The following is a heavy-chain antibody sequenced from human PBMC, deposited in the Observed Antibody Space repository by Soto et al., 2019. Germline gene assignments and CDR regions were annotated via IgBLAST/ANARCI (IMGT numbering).Heavy chain of an antibody. CDR3: ARGPVSGYCSGCSCSWAFDI. CDR1: GYTFTSYD. J-gene: IGHJ3*02. Sequence: QVQLVQSGAEVKKPGASVKVSCKASGYTFTSYDINWVRQATGQGLEWMGWMNPNSGNTGYAQKFQGRVTMTRNTSISTAYMELSSLRSEDTAVYYCARGPVSGYCSGCSCSWAFDIWGQGTMVTVSS. V-gene: IGHV1-8*01. D-gene: IGHD2-15*01. CDR2: MNPNSGNT.